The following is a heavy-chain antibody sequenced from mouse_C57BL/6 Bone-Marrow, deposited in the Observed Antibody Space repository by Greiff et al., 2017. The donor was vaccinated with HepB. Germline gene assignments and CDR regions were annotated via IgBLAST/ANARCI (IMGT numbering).Heavy chain of an antibody. CDR3: ARYYYDYGGFAY. CDR2: IYPRSGNT. J-gene: IGHJ3*01. CDR1: GYTFTSYG. V-gene: IGHV1-81*01. Sequence: VKLMESGAELARPGASVKLSCKASGYTFTSYGISWVKQRTGQGLEWIGEIYPRSGNTYYNEKFKGKATLTADKSSSTAYMELRSLTSEDSAVYFCARYYYDYGGFAYWGQGTLVTVSA. D-gene: IGHD2-4*01.